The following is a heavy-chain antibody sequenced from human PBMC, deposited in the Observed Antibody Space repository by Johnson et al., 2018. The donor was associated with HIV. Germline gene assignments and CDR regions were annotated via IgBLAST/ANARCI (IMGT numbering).Heavy chain of an antibody. CDR3: ARRINYDSSGVYLGDAFDI. V-gene: IGHV3-20*04. D-gene: IGHD3-22*01. Sequence: VQLVESGGGVVRPGGSLRLSCAASRFTFDDYVMSWVRQAPGKGLEWVSGINWNGGSTGYADSVKGRFTISRDNAKNSLYLQMNGLRAEDTALYYCARRINYDSSGVYLGDAFDIWGQGTMVTVSS. CDR2: INWNGGST. J-gene: IGHJ3*02. CDR1: RFTFDDYV.